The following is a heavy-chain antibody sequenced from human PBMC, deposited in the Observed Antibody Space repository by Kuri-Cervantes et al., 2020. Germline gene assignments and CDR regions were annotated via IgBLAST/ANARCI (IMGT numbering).Heavy chain of an antibody. V-gene: IGHV1-2*02. Sequence: ASVKVSCKASGYTFTGYYMHWVRQAPGQGLEWMGWISAYNGDTNYAQKLQGRVTMTRDTSISTAYLELSSLRSEDTAVYYCARVRGYCGGDCNSYYYYYMDVWGTGTTVTVSS. D-gene: IGHD2-21*02. CDR1: GYTFTGYY. J-gene: IGHJ6*03. CDR3: ARVRGYCGGDCNSYYYYYMDV. CDR2: ISAYNGDT.